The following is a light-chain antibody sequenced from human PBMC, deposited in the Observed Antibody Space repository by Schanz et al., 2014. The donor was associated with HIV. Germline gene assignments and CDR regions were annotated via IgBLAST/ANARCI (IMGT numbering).Light chain of an antibody. CDR3: SSYTSSSTKV. CDR2: EGT. J-gene: IGLJ3*02. Sequence: QSVLTQPPSASGSPGQSVTISCTGTSSDVGGYNYLSWYQQHPGKAPKLIIYEGTKRPSGVSDRFSGSKSGSTASLTVSGLQAEDEADYYCSSYTSSSTKVFGGGTKLTVL. V-gene: IGLV2-8*01. CDR1: SSDVGGYNY.